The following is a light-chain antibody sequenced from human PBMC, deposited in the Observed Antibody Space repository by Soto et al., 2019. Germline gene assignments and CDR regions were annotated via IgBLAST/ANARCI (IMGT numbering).Light chain of an antibody. V-gene: IGLV1-51*01. J-gene: IGLJ2*01. CDR2: DNN. CDR1: SSNIGDNY. CDR3: GTWDSSLSAVV. Sequence: QSVLTQPPSVSAAPGQKVTISCSGSSSNIGDNYVSWYQQLSGTAPKVLIYDNNKRPSGIPDRFSGSKSATSATLGITGLQTGDEADYYCGTWDSSLSAVVFGGGTKLTVL.